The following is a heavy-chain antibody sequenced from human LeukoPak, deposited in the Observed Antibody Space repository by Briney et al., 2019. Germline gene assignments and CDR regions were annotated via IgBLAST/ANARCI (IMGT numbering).Heavy chain of an antibody. D-gene: IGHD2-2*01. V-gene: IGHV4-39*01. CDR2: IYYSGST. CDR3: ARLVVARIYPDYFDY. J-gene: IGHJ4*02. Sequence: SETLSLTCTVSGGSISGSSYYWGWIRQPPGKGLEWIGSIYYSGSTYYNPSLKSRVTISVDTPKNQFSLKLSSVTAADTAVYYCARLVVARIYPDYFDYWGQGTLVTVSS. CDR1: GGSISGSSYY.